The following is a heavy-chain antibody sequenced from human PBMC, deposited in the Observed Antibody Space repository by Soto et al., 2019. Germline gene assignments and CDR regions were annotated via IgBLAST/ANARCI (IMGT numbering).Heavy chain of an antibody. D-gene: IGHD4-17*01. CDR1: GYTFTSYG. CDR3: VRDLHGDPYY. Sequence: QVQLVQSGAEVKKPGASVKVSCKASGYTFTSYGISWLRQAPGQGLEWMGCISAYNGNTNYAQKLQGRVTMTTDTSTSTAYVELRIMRSDDTAVYYCVRDLHGDPYYWGQGTLVTVSS. J-gene: IGHJ4*02. CDR2: ISAYNGNT. V-gene: IGHV1-18*01.